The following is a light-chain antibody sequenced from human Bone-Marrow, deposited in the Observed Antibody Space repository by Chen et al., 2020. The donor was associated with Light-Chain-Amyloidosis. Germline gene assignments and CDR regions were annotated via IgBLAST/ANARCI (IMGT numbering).Light chain of an antibody. J-gene: IGLJ1*01. Sequence: QSALTQPATVSGCPGQSITISCTGTSSDFGGDNHVSWYQQHPDKAPKLMIYEVTIRPSWVPDRFSGSKSDNTASLTISGLQTEDEADYFCSSYTITNTLVFGSGTRVTVL. CDR3: SSYTITNTLV. CDR2: EVT. V-gene: IGLV2-14*01. CDR1: SSDFGGDNH.